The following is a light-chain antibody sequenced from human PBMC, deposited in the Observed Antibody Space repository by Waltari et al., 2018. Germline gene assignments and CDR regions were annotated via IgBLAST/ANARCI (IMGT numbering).Light chain of an antibody. J-gene: IGKJ2*01. CDR2: AVS. V-gene: IGKV3-15*01. Sequence: EIVMTQSPVALSASPGERATLSCRASQSLGRNLAWYQQKPGQAPSLLIYAVSARATGVPARFSGSGSQTEFTLTISSLQSEDFAVYYCQQYGNWPLYTFGQGTKLEIK. CDR1: QSLGRN. CDR3: QQYGNWPLYT.